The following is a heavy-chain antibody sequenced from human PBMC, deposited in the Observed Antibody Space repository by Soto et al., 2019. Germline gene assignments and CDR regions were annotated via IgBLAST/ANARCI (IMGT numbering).Heavy chain of an antibody. CDR2: ISGSGGST. D-gene: IGHD2-15*01. J-gene: IGHJ4*02. Sequence: GSLRLSCAASGFTFSSYAMSWVRQAPGKGLEWVSAISGSGGSTYYADSVKGRFTISRDNSKNTLYLQMNSLRAEDTAVYYCAKGRVVVVAAPPNYWGQGTLVTVSS. V-gene: IGHV3-23*01. CDR1: GFTFSSYA. CDR3: AKGRVVVVAAPPNY.